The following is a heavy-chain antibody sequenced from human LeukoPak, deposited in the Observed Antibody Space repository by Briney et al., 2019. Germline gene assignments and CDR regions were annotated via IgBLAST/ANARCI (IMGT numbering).Heavy chain of an antibody. Sequence: GGSLRLSCAASGFTFSSYAMSWVRQAPGKGLEWVSSISSSSSYIYYADSVKGRFTISRDNAKNSLYLQMNSLRAEDTAVYYCARGISGYYGSGSYPNWFDPWGQGTLVTVSS. V-gene: IGHV3-21*01. CDR2: ISSSSSYI. D-gene: IGHD3-10*01. CDR1: GFTFSSYA. J-gene: IGHJ5*02. CDR3: ARGISGYYGSGSYPNWFDP.